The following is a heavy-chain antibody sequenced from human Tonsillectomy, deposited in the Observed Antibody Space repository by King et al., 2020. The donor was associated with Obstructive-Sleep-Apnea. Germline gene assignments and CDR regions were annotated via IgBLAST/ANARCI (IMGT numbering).Heavy chain of an antibody. CDR3: ARLRLPDY. CDR1: GFTFSSYS. J-gene: IGHJ4*02. CDR2: IISSRTT. Sequence: VQLVESGGGLVQPGGSLRLSCAASGFTFSSYSMNWVRQAPGQGLEWVSYIISSRTTYYADSVKGRFTISRDNAKNSLFLQMNSLRAEDTALYYCARLRLPDYWGQGTLVTVSS. V-gene: IGHV3-48*04.